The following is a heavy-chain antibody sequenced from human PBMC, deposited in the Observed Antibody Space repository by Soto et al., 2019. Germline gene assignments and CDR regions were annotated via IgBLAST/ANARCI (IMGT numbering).Heavy chain of an antibody. V-gene: IGHV3-30*18. CDR1: GFTSSTFV. Sequence: QVQLVESGGGVVQPGRSLRLSCAASGFTSSTFVIHWVRQAPGKGLEWLAVISSDGNNQYYADSVKGRFTISRDNPKNTLYLQVNSLRAEDTAVYFCAKERGDLYAFDIWGQGKMVTVSS. D-gene: IGHD3-10*01. J-gene: IGHJ3*02. CDR2: ISSDGNNQ. CDR3: AKERGDLYAFDI.